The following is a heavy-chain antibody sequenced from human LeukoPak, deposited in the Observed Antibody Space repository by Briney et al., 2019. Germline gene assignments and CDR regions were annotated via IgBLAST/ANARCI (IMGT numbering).Heavy chain of an antibody. V-gene: IGHV4-59*12. CDR2: IYHRGSA. CDR1: GGSISSYY. CDR3: ARDREGFDY. Sequence: SETLSLTCTVSGGSISSYYWTWIRQPPGKGLEWIGYIYHRGSANYNPSLKSRVTISVDTSKNQFSLTLSSVTAADTAVYYCARDREGFDYWGQGTLVTVSS. J-gene: IGHJ4*02.